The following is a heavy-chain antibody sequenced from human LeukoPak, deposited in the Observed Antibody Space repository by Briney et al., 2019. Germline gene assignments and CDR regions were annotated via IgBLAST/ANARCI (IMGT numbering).Heavy chain of an antibody. J-gene: IGHJ4*02. CDR3: ARDSPPYTYYYGSGSYSDFDY. D-gene: IGHD3-10*01. CDR1: GYTFTSYH. Sequence: GASVKVSCKASGYTFTSYHMHWVRQAPGQGLEWMGIINPSGGTTNYAQKFRGRVTMTRDMSTSTVYMELSSLRSDDTAVYYCARDSPPYTYYYGSGSYSDFDYWGQGTLVTVSS. CDR2: INPSGGTT. V-gene: IGHV1-46*01.